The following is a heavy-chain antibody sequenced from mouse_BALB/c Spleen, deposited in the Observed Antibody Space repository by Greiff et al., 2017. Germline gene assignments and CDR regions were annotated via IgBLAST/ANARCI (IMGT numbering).Heavy chain of an antibody. Sequence: EVKLVESGGGLVQPGGSMKLSCVASGFTFSNYWMNWVRQSPEKGLEWVAEIRLKSNNYATHYAESVKGRFTISRDDSKSSVYLQMNNLRAEDTGIYYCTRPRGNYYFDYWGQGTTLTVSS. CDR3: TRPRGNYYFDY. D-gene: IGHD2-1*01. J-gene: IGHJ2*01. CDR1: GFTFSNYW. CDR2: IRLKSNNYAT. V-gene: IGHV6-6*02.